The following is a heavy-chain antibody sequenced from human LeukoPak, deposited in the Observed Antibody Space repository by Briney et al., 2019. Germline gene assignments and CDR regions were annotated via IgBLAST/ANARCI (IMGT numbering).Heavy chain of an antibody. CDR2: INEAGSTT. CDR3: VRDLILAWTPGDDFDY. V-gene: IGHV3-74*01. J-gene: IGHJ4*02. Sequence: GGSLRLSCAASGFTFSSYWMHWVRQAPGKGLEWVSRINEAGSTTTYADAVKGRFTISRDNAKNTLFLQMNSLRAEDTAVYYCVRDLILAWTPGDDFDYWGQGTLVTVAS. CDR1: GFTFSSYW. D-gene: IGHD3-16*01.